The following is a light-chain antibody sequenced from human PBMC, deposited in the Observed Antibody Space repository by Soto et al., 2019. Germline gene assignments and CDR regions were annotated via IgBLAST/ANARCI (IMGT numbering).Light chain of an antibody. CDR1: DIGSKS. CDR2: DDS. Sequence: SYELPQPPSVSVAPGQTASITCGGSDIGSKSVHWYQQKPGQAPVLVVYDDSDRPSGIPERFSGSNSGNTATLTISRVEAGDEADYYCQVWDSYSDHYVFGTGTKVTVL. V-gene: IGLV3-21*02. J-gene: IGLJ1*01. CDR3: QVWDSYSDHYV.